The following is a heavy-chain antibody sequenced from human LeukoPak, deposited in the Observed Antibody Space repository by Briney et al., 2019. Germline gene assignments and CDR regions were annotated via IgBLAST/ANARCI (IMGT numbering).Heavy chain of an antibody. CDR2: IKQDGSEE. CDR1: GFTFSSYW. J-gene: IGHJ4*02. Sequence: PGGALRLSCAASGFTFSSYWMTWVRQAPGKGLKWVANIKQDGSEEYYVDAVKGRFTSSRDNAKNSLYLQMNSLRAEDTAVYYCARDDSSSSLDYWGQGTLVTVSS. V-gene: IGHV3-7*01. CDR3: ARDDSSSSLDY. D-gene: IGHD6-6*01.